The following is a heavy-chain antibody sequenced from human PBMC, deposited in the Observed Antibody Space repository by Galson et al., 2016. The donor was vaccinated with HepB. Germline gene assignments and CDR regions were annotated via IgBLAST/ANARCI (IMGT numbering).Heavy chain of an antibody. J-gene: IGHJ5*02. CDR3: AKLSVGTLFDP. Sequence: SLRLSCAASGFTFIGFAMTWVRQAPGKGLEWVSSISDSGDRTYYADSVKGRFTISRDNSKNTLYLQMNSLRAEDTAVYYCAKLSVGTLFDPWGQGTLVTVS. D-gene: IGHD4-23*01. V-gene: IGHV3-23*01. CDR1: GFTFIGFA. CDR2: ISDSGDRT.